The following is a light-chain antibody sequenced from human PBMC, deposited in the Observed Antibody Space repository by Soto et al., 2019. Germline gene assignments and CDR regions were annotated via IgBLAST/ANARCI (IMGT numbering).Light chain of an antibody. CDR3: QQYNNWPPRYT. V-gene: IGKV3-15*01. CDR2: GAS. CDR1: QSINSN. J-gene: IGKJ2*01. Sequence: EIVMTQSPATLSVSPGERATLSCRASQSINSNLAWYQQKPGQAPRLLIYGASARATGIPARFSGSGSGTEFTLTISSLQSEYFAVYYCQQYNNWPPRYTFGQGTKLEIK.